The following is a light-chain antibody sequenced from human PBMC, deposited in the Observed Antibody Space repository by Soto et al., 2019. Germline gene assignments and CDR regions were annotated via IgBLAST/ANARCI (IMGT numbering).Light chain of an antibody. V-gene: IGLV1-44*01. CDR2: SNN. Sequence: QSVLTQPPSASGTPGQKVTISCSGSSSSIGGNSVSWYQHLPGAAPKLLIYSNNQRPSGVPDRFSGSKSGTSASLAISGLQSEDEADYYCAAWDDSVNGPVFGGGTQLTVL. CDR1: SSSIGGNS. CDR3: AAWDDSVNGPV. J-gene: IGLJ3*02.